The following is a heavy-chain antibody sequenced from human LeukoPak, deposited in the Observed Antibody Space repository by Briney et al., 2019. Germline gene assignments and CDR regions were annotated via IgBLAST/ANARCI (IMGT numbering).Heavy chain of an antibody. CDR3: AREGWFGELEY. V-gene: IGHV3-7*05. J-gene: IGHJ4*02. CDR2: IKSDGSEK. D-gene: IGHD3-10*01. Sequence: GGSLRLSCAASGFTFSSYWMSWVRQAPGKGLEWVAKIKSDGSEKYYVDSVKGRFTISRDNAKNSLDLQMNSLRAEDTAVYYCAREGWFGELEYWGQGTLLTVSS. CDR1: GFTFSSYW.